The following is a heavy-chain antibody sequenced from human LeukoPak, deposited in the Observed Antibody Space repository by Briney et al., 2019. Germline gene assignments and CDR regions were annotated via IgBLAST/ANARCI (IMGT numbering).Heavy chain of an antibody. Sequence: SETLSLTCTVSGGSISNDGHYWSWIRQHPGKGLEWNGYIHYGGSTYYNPSLKSRVTISIDTSKNQFSLKLSSVTAADTAVYYCARVEMATLDYWGQGTLVTVSS. CDR3: ARVEMATLDY. V-gene: IGHV4-31*03. CDR2: IHYGGST. CDR1: GGSISNDGHY. J-gene: IGHJ4*02. D-gene: IGHD5-24*01.